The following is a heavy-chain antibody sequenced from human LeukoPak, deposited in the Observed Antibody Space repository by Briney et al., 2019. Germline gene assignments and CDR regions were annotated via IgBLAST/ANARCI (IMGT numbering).Heavy chain of an antibody. Sequence: PSETLSLTCTVSGYSISSGYYWGWIRQPPGKGLEWIGSIYHSGTTYYNPSLKSRVTISVDTSKNQFSLKLSSVTAADTAVYYCARRRVGATTEFDYWGQGTLVTVSS. CDR1: GYSISSGYY. CDR2: IYHSGTT. D-gene: IGHD1-26*01. V-gene: IGHV4-38-2*02. CDR3: ARRRVGATTEFDY. J-gene: IGHJ4*02.